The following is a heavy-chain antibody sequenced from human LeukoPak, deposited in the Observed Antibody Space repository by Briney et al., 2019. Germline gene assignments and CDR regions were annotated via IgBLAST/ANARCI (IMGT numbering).Heavy chain of an antibody. V-gene: IGHV3-23*01. CDR3: AKKLEPNQYYYYYMDV. CDR2: ISGSGGST. Sequence: GGSLRLSCAASGFTFSSYAMSWVREAPGKGLEWVSAISGSGGSTYYADSVKGRFTISRDNSKNTLYLQMNSLRAEDTAVYYCAKKLEPNQYYYYYMDVWGKGTTVTASS. D-gene: IGHD1-1*01. CDR1: GFTFSSYA. J-gene: IGHJ6*03.